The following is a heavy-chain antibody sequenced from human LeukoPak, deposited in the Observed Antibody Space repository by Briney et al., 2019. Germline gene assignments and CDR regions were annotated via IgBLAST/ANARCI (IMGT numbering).Heavy chain of an antibody. V-gene: IGHV3-7*04. CDR3: ARVLEGYYDSSGYSY. CDR2: IKQDGSEK. CDR1: GFTFDDYA. D-gene: IGHD3-22*01. J-gene: IGHJ4*02. Sequence: PGRSLRLSCAASGFTFDDYAMHWVRQAPGKGLEWVANIKQDGSEKYYVDSVKGRFTISRDNAKNSLYLQMNSLRAEDTAVYYCARVLEGYYDSSGYSYWGQGTLVTVSS.